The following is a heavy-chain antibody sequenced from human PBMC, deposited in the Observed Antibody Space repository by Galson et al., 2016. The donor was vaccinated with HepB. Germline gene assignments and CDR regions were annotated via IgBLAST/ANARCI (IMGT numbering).Heavy chain of an antibody. J-gene: IGHJ4*02. CDR3: ATSSDGYCTGGNCYSFDF. Sequence: QSGAEVKKPGESLKISCKASGYSFTTYSIVWVRQMPEKGLEWMGIIYPGDSETRYSPSFQGQVTISVDKSITTAFLQWSSLEASDSAIYYCATSSDGYCTGGNCYSFDFWGQGTLVTVSS. CDR1: GYSFTTYS. CDR2: IYPGDSET. V-gene: IGHV5-51*01. D-gene: IGHD2-15*01.